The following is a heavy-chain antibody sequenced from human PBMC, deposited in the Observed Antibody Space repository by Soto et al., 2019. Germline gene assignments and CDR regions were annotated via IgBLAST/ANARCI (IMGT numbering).Heavy chain of an antibody. CDR3: AEGGYCSGGSCYSLEVYYYYGMDV. V-gene: IGHV1-69*13. CDR2: IIPIFGTA. J-gene: IGHJ6*02. D-gene: IGHD2-15*01. CDR1: GGTFSSYA. Sequence: SVKVSCKASGGTFSSYAISWVRQAPGQGLEWMGGIIPIFGTANYAQKFQGRVTITADESTSTAYMELSSLRSEDTVVYYCAEGGYCSGGSCYSLEVYYYYGMDVWGQGTTVTVSS.